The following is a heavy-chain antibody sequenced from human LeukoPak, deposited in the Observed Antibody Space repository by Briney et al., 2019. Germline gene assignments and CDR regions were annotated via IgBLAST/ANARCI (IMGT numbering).Heavy chain of an antibody. D-gene: IGHD6-25*01. CDR2: INGDGSST. CDR1: RFTFSSYW. J-gene: IGHJ2*01. V-gene: IGHV3-74*01. CDR3: ARGPPWYFDL. Sequence: SGGSLRLSSAASRFTFSSYWMHWVRQAPGKGLVWVSRINGDGSSTAYADSVKGRFTISRDNAKNTLYLQMNSLTAEDTAVYYCARGPPWYFDLWGRGTLVTVSS.